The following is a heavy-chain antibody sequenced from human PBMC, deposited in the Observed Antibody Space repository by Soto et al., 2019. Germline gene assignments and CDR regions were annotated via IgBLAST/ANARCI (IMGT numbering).Heavy chain of an antibody. CDR1: GASIRSYY. J-gene: IGHJ4*02. D-gene: IGHD4-17*01. CDR2: ISYSEGT. V-gene: IGHV4-59*01. Sequence: PSETLSLTXTVSGASIRSYYWSWIRQPPGKSLELVGYISYSEGTNYNPSLKSRVTISLDTSKNQFSLKLNSVTAADTAVYYCSTRSGVYGELVDYWGQGTLVTVSS. CDR3: STRSGVYGELVDY.